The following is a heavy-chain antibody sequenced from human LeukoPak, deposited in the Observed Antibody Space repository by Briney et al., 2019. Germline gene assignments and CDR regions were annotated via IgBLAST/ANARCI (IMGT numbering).Heavy chain of an antibody. D-gene: IGHD3-22*01. CDR2: ISGGGVIT. J-gene: IGHJ4*02. CDR1: GFTFSSYA. CDR3: AKHLDSSGQKFDY. V-gene: IGHV3-23*01. Sequence: PGGSLRLSCAASGFTFSSYAMSWVRQAPGKGLEWVSSISGGGVITYYADSVKGRFTISRDNPKNTLHLQVNSLRADDTAVYYCAKHLDSSGQKFDYWGQGTLVTVSS.